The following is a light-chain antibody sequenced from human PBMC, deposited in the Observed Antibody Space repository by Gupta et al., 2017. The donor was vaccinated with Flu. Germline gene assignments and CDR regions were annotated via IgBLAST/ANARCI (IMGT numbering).Light chain of an antibody. CDR1: SSDVGRSDS. V-gene: IGLV2-14*01. CDR3: SSYTSTNTFYV. Sequence: QSALTQPAPVSGSPGQSITISCTGTSSDVGRSDSVSWYQQYPGKAPKLIIYDVTTRPSGVSSRFSGSKSGNTASLTISGLEAEDESDYYCSSYTSTNTFYVFGTGTTVTVL. CDR2: DVT. J-gene: IGLJ1*01.